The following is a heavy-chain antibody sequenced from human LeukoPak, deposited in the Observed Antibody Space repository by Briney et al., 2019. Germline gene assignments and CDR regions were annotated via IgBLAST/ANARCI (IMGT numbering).Heavy chain of an antibody. J-gene: IGHJ4*02. Sequence: GGSLRLSCAASGFTFSSYEMNWVRQAPGKGLEWVSYISSSGSTIYYADSVKGRFTISRDNAKNSLYLQMNSLRAEDTAVYYCALVRGVIDYWGQGTLVTVSS. CDR3: ALVRGVIDY. D-gene: IGHD3-10*01. CDR1: GFTFSSYE. V-gene: IGHV3-48*03. CDR2: ISSSGSTI.